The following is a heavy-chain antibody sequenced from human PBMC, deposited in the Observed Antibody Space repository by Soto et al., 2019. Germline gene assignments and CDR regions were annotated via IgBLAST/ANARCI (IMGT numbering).Heavy chain of an antibody. D-gene: IGHD3-16*02. Sequence: QVQLVQSGAEVKKPGSSVKVSCKASGGTFSSYAISWVRQAPGQGLQWMGGIIPIFGTANYAQKFQGRVTITADEATSTAYMELSSLRSEDTAVYYCARDLYDYVWGSYRPYFDYWGQGTLVTVSS. J-gene: IGHJ4*02. V-gene: IGHV1-69*01. CDR1: GGTFSSYA. CDR2: IIPIFGTA. CDR3: ARDLYDYVWGSYRPYFDY.